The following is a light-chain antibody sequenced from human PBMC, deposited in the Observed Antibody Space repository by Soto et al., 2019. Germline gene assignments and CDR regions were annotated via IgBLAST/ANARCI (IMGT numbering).Light chain of an antibody. CDR1: QSVSSSY. CDR2: GAS. CDR3: QQYDTSLRT. J-gene: IGKJ1*01. Sequence: EIVLTQSPGTLSLSPGERATLSCRASQSVSSSYLAWYQQKPGQAPRLLIYGASSRATGIPDRFSGSGSGTDFSLTISRLEPEDFAVYYCQQYDTSLRTFGQGTKVEIK. V-gene: IGKV3-20*01.